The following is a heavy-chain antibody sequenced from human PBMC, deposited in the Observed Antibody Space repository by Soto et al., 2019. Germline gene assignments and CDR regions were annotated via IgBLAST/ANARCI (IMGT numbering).Heavy chain of an antibody. V-gene: IGHV4-31*03. CDR1: GGSISSGGYY. Sequence: QVQLQESGPGLVKPSQTLSLTCTVSGGSISSGGYYWSWIRQHPGKGLEWIGYIYYSGSTYYNPSHKSRVTISVDTSKNPFSLKRSSVTAADTAVYYCAGDYEGDRGYFDLWGRGTLVTVSS. CDR3: AGDYEGDRGYFDL. CDR2: IYYSGST. J-gene: IGHJ2*01. D-gene: IGHD5-12*01.